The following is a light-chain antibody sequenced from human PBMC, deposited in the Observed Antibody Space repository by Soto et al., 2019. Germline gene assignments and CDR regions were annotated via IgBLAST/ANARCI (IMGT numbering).Light chain of an antibody. CDR1: QSIDTY. Sequence: EIVMTQSPATLSVSPGERATLSCRASQSIDTYLAWYQQKPGQAPSLLIYGASTRAAGIPARFSGSGSGTEFTLTISSLQSEDFAVYYCQQYSNWPVTFGQGTKVDIK. CDR2: GAS. J-gene: IGKJ1*01. CDR3: QQYSNWPVT. V-gene: IGKV3-15*01.